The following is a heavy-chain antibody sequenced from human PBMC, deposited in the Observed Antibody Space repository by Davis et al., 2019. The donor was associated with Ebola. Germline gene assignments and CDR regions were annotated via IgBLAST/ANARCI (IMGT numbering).Heavy chain of an antibody. J-gene: IGHJ4*02. Sequence: GESLKISCAASGFTFSSYWMHWVRQAPGKGLVWVSRINSDGSSTSYADSVKGRFTISRDNAKNTLYLQMNSLRAEDTAVYYCARALYSSTAAGWGQGTLVTVSS. CDR2: INSDGSST. V-gene: IGHV3-74*01. CDR1: GFTFSSYW. CDR3: ARALYSSTAAG. D-gene: IGHD6-13*01.